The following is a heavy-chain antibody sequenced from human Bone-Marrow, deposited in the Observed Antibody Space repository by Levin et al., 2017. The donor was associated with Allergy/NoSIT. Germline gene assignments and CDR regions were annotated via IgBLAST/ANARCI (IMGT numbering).Heavy chain of an antibody. CDR3: AKSSNSRGYYYFPMDV. Sequence: GGSLRLSCAASGFSFSTYGMHWVRQAPGKGLEWVAVTSHDGNEKYYGDSVKGRFTISRDNSKNTLYLQMSNLRSGDTAVYYCAKSSNSRGYYYFPMDVWGQGTTVTVSS. V-gene: IGHV3-30*18. J-gene: IGHJ6*02. CDR1: GFSFSTYG. CDR2: TSHDGNEK. D-gene: IGHD6-6*01.